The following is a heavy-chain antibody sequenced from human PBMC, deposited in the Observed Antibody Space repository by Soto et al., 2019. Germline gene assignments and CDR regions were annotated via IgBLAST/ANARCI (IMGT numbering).Heavy chain of an antibody. V-gene: IGHV3-48*02. CDR3: ARSVEGHFDF. CDR1: GFRFSIYS. J-gene: IGHJ4*02. CDR2: ITSDTKTI. Sequence: EVQLVESGGDLVQPGGSLRLSCAASGFRFSIYSMNWVRQAPGKGLEWFSYITSDTKTIQYTDSVKGRFTISRDNAKSLVFLQMNSLREEDTAVYFCARSVEGHFDFWGQGTVVTVSS. D-gene: IGHD6-19*01.